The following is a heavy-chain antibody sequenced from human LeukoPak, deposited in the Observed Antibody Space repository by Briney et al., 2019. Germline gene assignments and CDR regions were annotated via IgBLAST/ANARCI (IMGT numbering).Heavy chain of an antibody. V-gene: IGHV3-23*01. CDR3: AKTYYDFWSGYSTGASFDY. Sequence: GGSLRLSCAASGFTFSSYGMHWVRQAPGKGLEWVSAISGSGGSTYYADSVKGRFTISRDNSKNTLYLQMNSLRAEDTAVYYCAKTYYDFWSGYSTGASFDYWGQGTLVTVSS. CDR2: ISGSGGST. D-gene: IGHD3-3*01. J-gene: IGHJ4*02. CDR1: GFTFSSYG.